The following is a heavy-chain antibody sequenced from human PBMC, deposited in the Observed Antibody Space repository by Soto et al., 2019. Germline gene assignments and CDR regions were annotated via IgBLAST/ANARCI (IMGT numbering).Heavy chain of an antibody. CDR1: GGSFSGYY. D-gene: IGHD2-15*01. J-gene: IGHJ6*03. CDR3: ARVCRVIENYYYYYYMDV. Sequence: PSETLSLTCAVYGGSFSGYYWSWIRQPPGKGLEWIGEINHSGSTNYNPSLKSRVTISVDTSKNQFSLKLSSVTAADTAVYYCARVCRVIENYYYYYYMDVWGKGTTVTVSS. CDR2: INHSGST. V-gene: IGHV4-34*01.